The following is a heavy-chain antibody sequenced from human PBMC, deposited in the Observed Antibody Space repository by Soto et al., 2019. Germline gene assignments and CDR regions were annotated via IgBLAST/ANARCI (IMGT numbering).Heavy chain of an antibody. J-gene: IGHJ4*02. CDR1: GGSISSGGYS. CDR3: ARNGYSSGWYHFDY. Sequence: SETLSLTCAVSGGSISSGGYSWSWIRQPPGKGLEWIGYIYHSGSTNYKSSLKSRVTMSVDKSKNQFSLKLNSVTAADTAVYYCARNGYSSGWYHFDYWGQGALVTVSS. D-gene: IGHD6-19*01. CDR2: IYHSGST. V-gene: IGHV4-30-2*01.